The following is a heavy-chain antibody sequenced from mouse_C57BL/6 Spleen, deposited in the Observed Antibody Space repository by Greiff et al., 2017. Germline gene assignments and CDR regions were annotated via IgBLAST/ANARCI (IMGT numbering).Heavy chain of an antibody. CDR3: AGWDPYFDY. Sequence: VKLVESGAELARPGASVKLSCKASGYTFTSYGISWVKQRTGQGLEWIGEIYPRSGNTYYNEKFKGKATLTADKSSSTAYMELRSLTSEDSAVYFCAGWDPYFDYWGQGTTLTVSS. CDR1: GYTFTSYG. V-gene: IGHV1-81*01. CDR2: IYPRSGNT. D-gene: IGHD4-1*01. J-gene: IGHJ2*01.